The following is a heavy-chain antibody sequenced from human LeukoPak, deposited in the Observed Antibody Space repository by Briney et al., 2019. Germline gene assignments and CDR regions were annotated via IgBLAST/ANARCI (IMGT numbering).Heavy chain of an antibody. CDR1: GGSISSYY. CDR2: IYYSGST. Sequence: SETLSLTCTVSGGSISSYYWSWIRQPPGKGLEWIGYIYYSGSTNYNPSLKSRVTISVDTSKNQFSLKLSSVTAADTAVYYCARGGSGYYDYVWGSYRPYYFDYWGQGTLVTVSS. J-gene: IGHJ4*02. V-gene: IGHV4-59*08. CDR3: ARGGSGYYDYVWGSYRPYYFDY. D-gene: IGHD3-16*02.